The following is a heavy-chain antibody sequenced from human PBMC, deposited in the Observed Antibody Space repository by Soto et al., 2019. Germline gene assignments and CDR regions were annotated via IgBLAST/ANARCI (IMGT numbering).Heavy chain of an antibody. V-gene: IGHV3-33*01. CDR2: IWGDASKT. Sequence: PGGSWLSCVASGFTFDSHGMHWVRQAPGKGLEWVAIIWGDASKTYYADSAKGRFTISRDNSKNTAYLELNSVRADDTAVYYCATGEGTFDYWGQGALVTVSS. CDR1: GFTFDSHG. CDR3: ATGEGTFDY. J-gene: IGHJ4*02.